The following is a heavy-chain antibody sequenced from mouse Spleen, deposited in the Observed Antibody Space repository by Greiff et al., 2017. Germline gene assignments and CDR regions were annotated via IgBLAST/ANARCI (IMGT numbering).Heavy chain of an antibody. CDR1: GDSITSGY. V-gene: IGHV3-8*02. CDR3: ARWGGSSFVYYAMDY. J-gene: IGHJ4*01. CDR2: ISYSGST. D-gene: IGHD1-1*01. Sequence: VQLKESGPSLVKPSQTLSLTCSVTGDSITSGYWNWIRKFPGHKLEYMGYISYSGSTYYNPSLNSRISITRDTSKNQYYLQLNSVTTEDTATYYCARWGGSSFVYYAMDYWGQGTSVTVSS.